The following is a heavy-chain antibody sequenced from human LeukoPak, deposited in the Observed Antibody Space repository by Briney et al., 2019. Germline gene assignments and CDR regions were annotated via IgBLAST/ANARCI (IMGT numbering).Heavy chain of an antibody. V-gene: IGHV4-39*01. Sequence: PSETLSLTCSVSGGSIISSSFYWDWIRQPPGKGLEWIGSIYYDGSTYHNPSLKSRVTISVDTSKSRFFLNVYSLTAADTAIYYCARRRDGYNYLRYFDLWGRGTLVTVSS. CDR1: GGSIISSSFY. CDR2: IYYDGST. CDR3: ARRRDGYNYLRYFDL. D-gene: IGHD5-24*01. J-gene: IGHJ2*01.